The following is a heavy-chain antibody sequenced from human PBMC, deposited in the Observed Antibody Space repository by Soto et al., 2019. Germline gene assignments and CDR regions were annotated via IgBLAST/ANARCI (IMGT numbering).Heavy chain of an antibody. CDR2: IKSKTDGGTT. Sequence: EVQLVESGGGVVKPGGSLRLSCAASGFPFSNAGMNWVRQAPGKGLAWVGRIKSKTDGGTTDYAAPVKDRFTISRDGSKDTLYLQKNSPKTEHTAVYYCTTEFDYYDSSGYYYATDYWGQGALVTVSS. D-gene: IGHD3-22*01. V-gene: IGHV3-15*07. J-gene: IGHJ4*02. CDR3: TTEFDYYDSSGYYYATDY. CDR1: GFPFSNAG.